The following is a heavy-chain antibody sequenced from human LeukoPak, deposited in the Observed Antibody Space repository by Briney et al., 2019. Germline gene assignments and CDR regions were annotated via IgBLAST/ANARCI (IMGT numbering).Heavy chain of an antibody. CDR2: IYTSGST. J-gene: IGHJ2*01. V-gene: IGHV4-61*02. CDR3: ARHRTGGYWYFDV. Sequence: TLSLTCSVSGGSIYSGTYYWSWIRQPAGKGLEWIGRIYTSGSTNYHPSLKSRVTVSLDISKNQFSLKLSSVTAADTAVYYCARHRTGGYWYFDVWGRGTLVTVSS. CDR1: GGSIYSGTYY. D-gene: IGHD3/OR15-3a*01.